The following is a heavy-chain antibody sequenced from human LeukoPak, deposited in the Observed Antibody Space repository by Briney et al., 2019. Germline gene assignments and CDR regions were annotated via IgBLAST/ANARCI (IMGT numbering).Heavy chain of an antibody. V-gene: IGHV1-69*13. CDR3: ATCSGGSCYSD. CDR1: GYSFNSYG. Sequence: GASVKVSCKTSGYSFNSYGISWVRQAPGQGLEWMGGIIPIFGTANYAQKFQGRVTITADESTSTAYMELSSLRSEDTAVYYCATCSGGSCYSDWGQGTLVTVSS. CDR2: IIPIFGTA. D-gene: IGHD2-15*01. J-gene: IGHJ4*02.